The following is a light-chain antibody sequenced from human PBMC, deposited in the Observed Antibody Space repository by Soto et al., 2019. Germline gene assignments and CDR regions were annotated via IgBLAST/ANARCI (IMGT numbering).Light chain of an antibody. CDR2: LEGSGSY. CDR1: SGHSGYI. Sequence: QPVLTQSSSASASLGSSVKLTCTLSSGHSGYIIAWHQQQPGKAPRYLMKLEGSGSYNKGSGVPDRFSGSSSVADRYLTISNLQFEDEADYYCETWDDNAWAFGGGTQLTVL. J-gene: IGLJ3*02. V-gene: IGLV4-60*02. CDR3: ETWDDNAWA.